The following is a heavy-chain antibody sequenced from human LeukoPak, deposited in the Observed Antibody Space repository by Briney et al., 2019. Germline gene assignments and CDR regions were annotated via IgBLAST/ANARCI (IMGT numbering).Heavy chain of an antibody. D-gene: IGHD5-18*01. CDR3: ARAGYIYGYYYYMDV. Sequence: SETLSLTCTVSGGSISSYYWSWIRQPPGKGLEWIGYIYYSGSTYYNPSLKSRVTISLDTSKNQFSLKLSSVTAADTAVYYCARAGYIYGYYYYMDVWGKGTTVTVSS. CDR1: GGSISSYY. CDR2: IYYSGST. V-gene: IGHV4-59*01. J-gene: IGHJ6*03.